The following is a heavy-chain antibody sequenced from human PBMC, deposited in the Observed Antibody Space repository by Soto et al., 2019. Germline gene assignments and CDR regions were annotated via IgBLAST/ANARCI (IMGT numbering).Heavy chain of an antibody. CDR1: GGSISSYY. CDR3: ARGSERITIFGVVTRRGNWFDP. V-gene: IGHV4-59*01. D-gene: IGHD3-3*01. CDR2: IYYSGST. Sequence: PSETLSLTCTVSGGSISSYYWSWIRQPPGKGLEWIGYIYYSGSTNYNPSLKSRVTISVDTSKNQFSLKLSSVTAADTAVYYCARGSERITIFGVVTRRGNWFDPWGQGTLVTVSS. J-gene: IGHJ5*02.